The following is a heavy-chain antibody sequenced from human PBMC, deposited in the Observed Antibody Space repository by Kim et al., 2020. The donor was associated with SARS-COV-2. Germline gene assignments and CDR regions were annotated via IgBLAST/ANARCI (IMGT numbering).Heavy chain of an antibody. D-gene: IGHD6-13*01. CDR3: ARIAAAGTDYFDY. CDR2: IYYSGST. Sequence: SETLSLTCTVSGGSISSSSYYWGWIRQPPGKGLEWIGSIYYSGSTYYNPSLKSRVTISVDTSKNQFSLKLSSVTAADTAVYYCARIAAAGTDYFDYWGQGTLVTVSS. J-gene: IGHJ4*02. V-gene: IGHV4-39*01. CDR1: GGSISSSSYY.